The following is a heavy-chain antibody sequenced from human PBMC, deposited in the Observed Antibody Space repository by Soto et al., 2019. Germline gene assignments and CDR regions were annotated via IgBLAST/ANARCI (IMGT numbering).Heavy chain of an antibody. CDR2: IKKDGSEK. CDR3: ARGSLLRYFDWLRYYYYGMDV. V-gene: IGHV3-7*01. CDR1: GFTFSSYW. D-gene: IGHD3-9*01. J-gene: IGHJ6*02. Sequence: EVQLVESGGGLVQPGGSLRLSCAASGFTFSSYWMSWVRQAPGKGLEWVANIKKDGSEKYYVDSVKGRFTISRDNAKNSLYLQMTSLRAEDTAVYYCARGSLLRYFDWLRYYYYGMDVWGQGTTVTVSS.